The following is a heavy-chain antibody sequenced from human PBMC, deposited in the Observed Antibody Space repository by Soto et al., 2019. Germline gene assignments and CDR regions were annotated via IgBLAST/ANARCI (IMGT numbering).Heavy chain of an antibody. CDR3: ASPYCGGDCYGYYYGMDV. D-gene: IGHD2-21*02. CDR2: IIPIFRTA. CDR1: GGTFNNYV. V-gene: IGHV1-69*01. Sequence: QVQLVQSGAEVKKPGSSVKVSCKASGGTFNNYVISWVRQAPGQGLEWMGGIIPIFRTANYAQKFQGRVTITADESTSTAYMELSSLRSEDTAVYYCASPYCGGDCYGYYYGMDVWGQGTTVTVSS. J-gene: IGHJ6*02.